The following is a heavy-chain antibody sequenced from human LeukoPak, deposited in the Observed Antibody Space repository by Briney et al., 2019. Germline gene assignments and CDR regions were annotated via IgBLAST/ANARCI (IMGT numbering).Heavy chain of an antibody. J-gene: IGHJ3*02. D-gene: IGHD3-3*01. V-gene: IGHV4-34*01. CDR2: INHSGST. Sequence: PSETLSLTCAVYGGSFSGYYWSWIRQPPGKWLEWIGEINHSGSTNYNPSLKSRVTISVDTSKNQFSLKLSSVTAADTAVYYCAVRFLEWLFWTDAFDIWGQGTMVTVSS. CDR1: GGSFSGYY. CDR3: AVRFLEWLFWTDAFDI.